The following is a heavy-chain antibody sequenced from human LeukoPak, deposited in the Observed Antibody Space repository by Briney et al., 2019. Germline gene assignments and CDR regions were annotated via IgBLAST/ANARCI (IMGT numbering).Heavy chain of an antibody. CDR3: AGSGSYYGGDAFDI. CDR1: GYTFTSYY. Sequence: ASVKVSCKASGYTFTSYYMHWVRQAPGQGLEWMGIINPSGGSTSYAQKFQGRVTMTRDTSKNQFSLKLSSVTAADTAVYYCAGSGSYYGGDAFDIWGQGTMVTVSS. CDR2: INPSGGST. J-gene: IGHJ3*02. D-gene: IGHD1-26*01. V-gene: IGHV1-46*01.